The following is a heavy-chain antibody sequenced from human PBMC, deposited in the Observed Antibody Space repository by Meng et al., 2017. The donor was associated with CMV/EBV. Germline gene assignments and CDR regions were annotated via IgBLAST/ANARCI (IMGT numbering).Heavy chain of an antibody. CDR3: ARESYDSGYFDY. Sequence: CSASGFTFSDYYMSWIRQAPGKGLEWVSYISSSGSTIYYADSVKGRFTISRDNAKNSLYLQMNSLRAEDTAVYYCARESYDSGYFDYWGQGTLVTVSS. D-gene: IGHD3-10*01. CDR1: GFTFSDYY. V-gene: IGHV3-11*01. CDR2: ISSSGSTI. J-gene: IGHJ4*02.